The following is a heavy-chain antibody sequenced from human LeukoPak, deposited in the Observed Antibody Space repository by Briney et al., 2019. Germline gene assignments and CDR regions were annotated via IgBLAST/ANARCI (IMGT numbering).Heavy chain of an antibody. D-gene: IGHD3-9*01. CDR1: SDSIRGFY. J-gene: IGHJ6*02. CDR3: ARDSDLTASYYYGMDV. V-gene: IGHV4-4*07. CDR2: MPASGST. Sequence: SETLSLTCTVSSDSIRGFYWSWIRQPAGKGLEWIGRMPASGSTNYNPSLKSRVTMSVDTSKNQFSLKLSSVTAADTAVYYCARDSDLTASYYYGMDVWGQGTTVTVSS.